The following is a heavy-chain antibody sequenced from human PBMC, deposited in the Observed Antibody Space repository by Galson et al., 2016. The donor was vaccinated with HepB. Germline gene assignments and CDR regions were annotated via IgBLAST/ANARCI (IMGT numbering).Heavy chain of an antibody. V-gene: IGHV3-7*03. CDR3: ASGRSSAY. CDR2: IKQDGSQK. D-gene: IGHD1-26*01. J-gene: IGHJ4*02. CDR1: GFTFSNYW. Sequence: SLRLSCAASGFTFSNYWMSWVRQAPGKGLEWVANIKQDGSQKYYVDSGKGRFTISRDNAKNSLYLQMNILKAEDTAVYYCASGRSSAYWGQGTLVTVSS.